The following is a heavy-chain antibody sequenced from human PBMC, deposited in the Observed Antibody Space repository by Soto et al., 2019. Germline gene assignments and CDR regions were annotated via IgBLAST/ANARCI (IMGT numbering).Heavy chain of an antibody. CDR3: ARDQRRYYGSGSPLYFDY. J-gene: IGHJ4*02. V-gene: IGHV1-18*01. Sequence: ASVKVSCKASGYTFTNYAITWVRQAPGQGLEWMGWISAYNGNTNYAQKFQGRVTMTTDTSTSTAYMELTSLRSDDTAVYYCARDQRRYYGSGSPLYFDYWGQGTLVTVSS. D-gene: IGHD3-10*01. CDR1: GYTFTNYA. CDR2: ISAYNGNT.